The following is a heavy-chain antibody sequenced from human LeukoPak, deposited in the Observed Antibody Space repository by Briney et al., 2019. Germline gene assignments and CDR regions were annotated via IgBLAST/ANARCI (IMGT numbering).Heavy chain of an antibody. D-gene: IGHD6-13*01. CDR3: ARAMGIAAAGITFDY. CDR2: ISYDGSNK. CDR1: GFTFSSYA. V-gene: IGHV3-30*04. J-gene: IGHJ4*02. Sequence: GGSLRLSCAASGFTFSSYAMHWVRQAPGKGLEWVAVISYDGSNKYYADSVKGRFTISRDNSKNTLYLQMSSLRAEDTAVYYCARAMGIAAAGITFDYWGQGTLVTVSS.